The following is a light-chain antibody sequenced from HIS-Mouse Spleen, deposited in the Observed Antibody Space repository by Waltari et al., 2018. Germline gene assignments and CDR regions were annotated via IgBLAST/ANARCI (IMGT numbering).Light chain of an antibody. CDR2: GKN. J-gene: IGLJ2*01. V-gene: IGLV3-19*01. CDR1: SLRSYY. CDR3: NSRDSSGNHLV. Sequence: SSELTQDPAVSVALGQTVRITCQGDSLRSYYASWYQQKPGQAPVLVIYGKNNRPSGIPDRFPGSSSGNTASLTITWAQAEDEADYYCNSRDSSGNHLVFGGGTKLTVL.